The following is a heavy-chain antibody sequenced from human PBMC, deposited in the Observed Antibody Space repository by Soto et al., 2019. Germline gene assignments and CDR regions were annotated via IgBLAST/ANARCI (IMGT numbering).Heavy chain of an antibody. CDR3: ARLVYCSGGSCLTEPEDS. CDR1: GGTFSSYT. J-gene: IGHJ3*02. Sequence: GASVKVSCKASGGTFSSYTISWVRQAPGQGLEWMGRIIPILGIANYAQKFQGRVTITADKSTSTAYMELSSLRSEDTAVYYCARLVYCSGGSCLTEPEDSWGQGTMVTVSS. V-gene: IGHV1-69*02. CDR2: IIPILGIA. D-gene: IGHD2-15*01.